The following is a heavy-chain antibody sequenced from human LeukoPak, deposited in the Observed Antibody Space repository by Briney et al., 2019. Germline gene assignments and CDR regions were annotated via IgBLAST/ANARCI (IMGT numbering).Heavy chain of an antibody. V-gene: IGHV4-61*02. CDR3: AREGVAYYDFWSGYHYYFDY. CDR2: IYTSGST. D-gene: IGHD3-3*01. J-gene: IGHJ4*02. CDR1: GGSISSGSYY. Sequence: SQTLSLTCTVSGGSISSGSYYWSWIRQPPGKGLEWIGRIYTSGSTNYNPSLKSRVTISVDTSKNQFSLKLSSVTAADTAVYYCAREGVAYYDFWSGYHYYFDYWGQGTLVTVSS.